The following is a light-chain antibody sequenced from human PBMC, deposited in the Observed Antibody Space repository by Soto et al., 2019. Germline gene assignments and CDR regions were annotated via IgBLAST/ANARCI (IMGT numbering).Light chain of an antibody. Sequence: QSALTQPRSVSASPGQSVTISCTGTSSNVGGYNYVSWYQQNPGKAPKLMIYDASKRPPGVPDRFSGSKSGNAASLTISGLQAEDEADYYCCSYAASYTLVFGGGTKLTAL. CDR3: CSYAASYTLV. J-gene: IGLJ2*01. CDR1: SSNVGGYNY. V-gene: IGLV2-11*01. CDR2: DAS.